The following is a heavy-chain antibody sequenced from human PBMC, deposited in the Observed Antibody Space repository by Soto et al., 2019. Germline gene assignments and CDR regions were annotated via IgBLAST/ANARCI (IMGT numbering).Heavy chain of an antibody. J-gene: IGHJ5*02. CDR1: GGSFSPYY. CDR3: TRGFFSNYYGSGKFDP. D-gene: IGHD3-10*01. CDR2: INHSGNT. Sequence: PSETLSLTCAVSGGSFSPYYWSWIRQPPGKGLEWIGEINHSGNTNYNPSLKTRVTISIDTSKTQFSVKLTSVTAADTAVYYCTRGFFSNYYGSGKFDPWGQGTLVTVSS. V-gene: IGHV4-34*01.